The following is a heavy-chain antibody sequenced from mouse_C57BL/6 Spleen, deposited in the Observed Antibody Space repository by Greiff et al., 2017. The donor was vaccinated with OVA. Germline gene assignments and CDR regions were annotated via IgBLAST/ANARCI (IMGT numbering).Heavy chain of an antibody. CDR3: AREGYIYAMDY. V-gene: IGHV3-6*01. CDR1: GYSITSGYY. CDR2: ISYDGSN. D-gene: IGHD2-14*01. J-gene: IGHJ4*01. Sequence: EVKLQESGPGLVKPSQSLSLTCSVTGYSITSGYYWNWIRQFPGNKLEWMGYISYDGSNNYNPSLKNRISITRDTSKNQFFLKLNSVTTEDTATYYCAREGYIYAMDYWGQGTSVTVSS.